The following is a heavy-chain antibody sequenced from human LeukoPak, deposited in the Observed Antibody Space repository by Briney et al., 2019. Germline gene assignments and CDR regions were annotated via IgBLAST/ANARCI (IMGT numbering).Heavy chain of an antibody. V-gene: IGHV1-69*04. CDR1: GGTFSTYYA. D-gene: IGHD3-10*01. J-gene: IGHJ6*02. CDR2: IIPIVGTA. Sequence: SVKVSCKASGGTFSTYYAISWVRRAPGQGLEWMGRIIPIVGTANYAQKFQGRVTMTADKSTGTVYMELSSLRSGDTAVYYCARGITVVRGVIKGGMDVWGQGTTVTVSS. CDR3: ARGITVVRGVIKGGMDV.